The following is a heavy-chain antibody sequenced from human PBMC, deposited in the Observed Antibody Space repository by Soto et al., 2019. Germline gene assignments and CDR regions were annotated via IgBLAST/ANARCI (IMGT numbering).Heavy chain of an antibody. Sequence: PSETLSLTCTVSGGSISSYYWSWIRQPPGKGLEWIGYIYYSGSTNYNPSLKSQVTISVDTSKNQFSLKLSSVTAADTAVYYCARAWLRGDYYYGMDVWGQGTTVTVSS. J-gene: IGHJ6*02. CDR3: ARAWLRGDYYYGMDV. V-gene: IGHV4-59*01. CDR1: GGSISSYY. CDR2: IYYSGST. D-gene: IGHD5-12*01.